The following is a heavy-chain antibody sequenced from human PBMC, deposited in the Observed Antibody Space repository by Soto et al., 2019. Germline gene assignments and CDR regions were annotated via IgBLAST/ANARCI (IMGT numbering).Heavy chain of an antibody. CDR3: ANSSSLDY. D-gene: IGHD6-6*01. CDR1: GFTFSSYG. J-gene: IGHJ4*02. V-gene: IGHV3-30*18. Sequence: QVQLVESVGGVVQPGRSLRLSCAASGFTFSSYGMHRVRQAPGKGLEWVAVISYDGSNKYYADSVKGRFTISRDNSKNTLYLQMNSLRAEDTAVYYCANSSSLDYWGQGTLVTVSS. CDR2: ISYDGSNK.